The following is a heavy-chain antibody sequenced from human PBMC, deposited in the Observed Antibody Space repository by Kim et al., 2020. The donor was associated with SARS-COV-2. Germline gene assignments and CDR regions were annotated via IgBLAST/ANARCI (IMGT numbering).Heavy chain of an antibody. Sequence: SETLSLTCTVSGGSISSYYWSWIRQPPGKGLEWIGYIYYSGSTNYNPSLKSRVTISVDTSKNQFSLKLSSVTAADTAVYYCARAGGYSGSYHLDYWGQGTLVTVSS. CDR1: GGSISSYY. V-gene: IGHV4-59*01. CDR3: ARAGGYSGSYHLDY. CDR2: IYYSGST. D-gene: IGHD1-26*01. J-gene: IGHJ4*02.